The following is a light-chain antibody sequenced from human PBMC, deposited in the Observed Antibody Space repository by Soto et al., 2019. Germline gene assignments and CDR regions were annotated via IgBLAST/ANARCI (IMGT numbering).Light chain of an antibody. J-gene: IGLJ3*02. CDR3: SSFTTRSTLV. CDR2: EVR. Sequence: QSALTQPASVSGSPGQSITISCTGTIRDVGAYHLVSWYQQHPGEVPKRIIFEVRNRPSGISYRFSGSKSGNTASLTISGLQAEDEADYYCSSFTTRSTLVFGGGTKLTVL. V-gene: IGLV2-14*01. CDR1: IRDVGAYHL.